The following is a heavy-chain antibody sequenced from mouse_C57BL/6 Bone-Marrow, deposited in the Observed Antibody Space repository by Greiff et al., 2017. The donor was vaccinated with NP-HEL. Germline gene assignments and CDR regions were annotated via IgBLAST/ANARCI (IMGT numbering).Heavy chain of an antibody. D-gene: IGHD2-5*01. V-gene: IGHV5-4*01. CDR1: GFTFSSYA. CDR3: ARNSNHKYYFDY. Sequence: EVQLVESGGGLVKPGGSLKLSCAASGFTFSSYAMSWVRQTPEKRLEWVATISDGGSYTYYPDNVKGRFTISRDNAKNNLYLQMSHLKSEDTAMYYCARNSNHKYYFDYWGQGTTLTVSS. CDR2: ISDGGSYT. J-gene: IGHJ2*01.